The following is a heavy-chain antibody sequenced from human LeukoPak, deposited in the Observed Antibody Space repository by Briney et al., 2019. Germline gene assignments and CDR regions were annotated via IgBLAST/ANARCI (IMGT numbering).Heavy chain of an antibody. CDR1: GFTFSNHW. J-gene: IGHJ5*02. CDR2: IKQDESEI. Sequence: PGGSLRLSCAASGFTFSNHWMSWVRQAPGKGLEWVANIKQDESEINYVDSVKGRFTISRDNAKNSLYLQMNSLRAEDTAVYYCARTQYSSSSWFDPWGQGTLVTVSS. V-gene: IGHV3-7*01. CDR3: ARTQYSSSSWFDP. D-gene: IGHD6-13*01.